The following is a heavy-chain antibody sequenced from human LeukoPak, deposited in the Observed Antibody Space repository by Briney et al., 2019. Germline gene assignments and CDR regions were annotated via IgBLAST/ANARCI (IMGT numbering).Heavy chain of an antibody. CDR3: ATRNFGDYGAFDI. Sequence: GASVTVSCKVSGYTLSDLAMHWVRQAPGKGLEWMGGLDPEDGEAIYAQPLQGRVTMTEDTSSDTAYMVLSSLRSEDKAVYYCATRNFGDYGAFDIWGQGTMVTVSS. D-gene: IGHD4-17*01. V-gene: IGHV1-24*01. CDR2: LDPEDGEA. CDR1: GYTLSDLA. J-gene: IGHJ3*02.